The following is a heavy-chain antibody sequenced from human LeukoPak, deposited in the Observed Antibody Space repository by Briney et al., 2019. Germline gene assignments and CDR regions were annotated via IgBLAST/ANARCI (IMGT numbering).Heavy chain of an antibody. CDR3: ARHTRYCSDGVCYIDY. Sequence: GESLKIPCKGSGFTFSNHWIGWVRQMPGKGLEWMGIIYPGDFDTRYSPSFQGQVTISVDTSISTAYLQWSSLKASDTAMFYCARHTRYCSDGVCYIDYWGQGALVTVSS. J-gene: IGHJ4*02. V-gene: IGHV5-51*01. CDR1: GFTFSNHW. D-gene: IGHD2-8*01. CDR2: IYPGDFDT.